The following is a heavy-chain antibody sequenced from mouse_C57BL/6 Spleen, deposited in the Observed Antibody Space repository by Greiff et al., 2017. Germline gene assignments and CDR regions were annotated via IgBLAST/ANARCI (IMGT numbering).Heavy chain of an antibody. CDR1: GFTFSSYA. D-gene: IGHD2-2*01. CDR3: ARSTMVTTDYFDY. CDR2: ISDGGSYT. J-gene: IGHJ2*01. V-gene: IGHV5-4*03. Sequence: EVNLVESGGGLVKPGGSLKLSCAASGFTFSSYAMSWVRQTPEKRLEWVATISDGGSYTYYPDNVKGRFTISRDNAKNNLYLQMSHLKSEDTAMYYCARSTMVTTDYFDYWGQGTTLSVSS.